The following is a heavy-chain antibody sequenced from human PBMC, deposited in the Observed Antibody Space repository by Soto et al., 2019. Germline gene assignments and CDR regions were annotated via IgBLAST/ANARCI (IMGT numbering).Heavy chain of an antibody. CDR2: IDPSDSYT. V-gene: IGHV5-10-1*01. Sequence: GESLKISCKGSGYSFTSYWISWVRQIPGKGLEWMGRIDPSDSYTNYSPSFQGHVTISADKSISTAYLQWSSLKASDTAMYYCARHVPLDYCSGGSCYGWSWFDPWGQGTLVTVSS. D-gene: IGHD2-15*01. J-gene: IGHJ5*02. CDR1: GYSFTSYW. CDR3: ARHVPLDYCSGGSCYGWSWFDP.